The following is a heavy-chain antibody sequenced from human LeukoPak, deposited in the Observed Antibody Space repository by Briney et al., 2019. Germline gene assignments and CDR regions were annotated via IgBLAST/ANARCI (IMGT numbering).Heavy chain of an antibody. V-gene: IGHV3-7*01. CDR2: MNEDGSEK. Sequence: GGSLRLSCAASGLTFSSYWMCSVRQAPGKGLEWVANMNEDGSEKYYLNSVKGRFTISRDNAKTSVYLQMNSLRAEDTVVYYCASGVYHFDHWGQGTLVTVSS. J-gene: IGHJ4*02. CDR1: GLTFSSYW. CDR3: ASGVYHFDH. D-gene: IGHD6-6*01.